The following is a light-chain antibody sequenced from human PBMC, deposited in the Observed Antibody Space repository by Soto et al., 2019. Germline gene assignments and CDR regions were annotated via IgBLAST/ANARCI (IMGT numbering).Light chain of an antibody. Sequence: SYVVTQPPSVSVAPGKTATITCAGNNIESKSVHWYQQKPGQAPVVVIYYDGDRPSGIPERFSGSKSGNTATLTVSRVEAGDEADYYCQLWDGSSEHVVFGGGTKLTVL. V-gene: IGLV3-21*04. CDR2: YDG. J-gene: IGLJ2*01. CDR1: NIESKS. CDR3: QLWDGSSEHVV.